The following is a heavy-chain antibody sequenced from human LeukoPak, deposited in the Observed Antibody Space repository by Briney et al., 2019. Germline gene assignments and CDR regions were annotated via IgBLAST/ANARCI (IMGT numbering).Heavy chain of an antibody. V-gene: IGHV3-21*01. D-gene: IGHD4-17*01. CDR2: ISSSSSYI. CDR3: ARAVTTGPYYYGMDV. CDR1: GFTFSSYS. J-gene: IGHJ6*02. Sequence: GSLRLSCAASGFTFSSYSMNWVRQAPGKGLEWVSSISSSSSYIYYADSVKGRFTTSRDNAKNSLYLQMNSLRAEDTAVYYCARAVTTGPYYYGMDVWGQGTTVTVSS.